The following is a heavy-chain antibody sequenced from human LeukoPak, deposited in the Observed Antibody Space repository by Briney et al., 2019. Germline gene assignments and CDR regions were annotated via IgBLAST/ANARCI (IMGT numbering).Heavy chain of an antibody. V-gene: IGHV1-8*02. CDR2: VSPSSGST. CDR1: GYSFTSHN. D-gene: IGHD6-19*01. CDR3: ARGHPGYASGWPDY. Sequence: ASVKVSCKTSGYSFTSHNINWVRQATGQGLEWMGWVSPSSGSTAYAQKFQGRVTMTRDTPISTAYMELSSLASEDTAVYYCARGHPGYASGWPDYWGQGALVTVSS. J-gene: IGHJ4*02.